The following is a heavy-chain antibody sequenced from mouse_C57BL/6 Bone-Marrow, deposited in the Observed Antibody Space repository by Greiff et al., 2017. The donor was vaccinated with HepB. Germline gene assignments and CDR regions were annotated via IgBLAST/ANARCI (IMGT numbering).Heavy chain of an antibody. CDR2: IYPGNSDT. V-gene: IGHV1-5*01. CDR1: GYTFTSYW. Sequence: VQLQQPGAELVMPGASVKMSCKTSGYTFTSYWMHWVKQRPGQGLEWIGAIYPGNSDTSYNQKFKGKAKLTAVTSASTAYMELSSLTNEDSAVYYCTGVWPYYYAMDYWGQGTSVTVSS. CDR3: TGVWPYYYAMDY. D-gene: IGHD2-10*02. J-gene: IGHJ4*01.